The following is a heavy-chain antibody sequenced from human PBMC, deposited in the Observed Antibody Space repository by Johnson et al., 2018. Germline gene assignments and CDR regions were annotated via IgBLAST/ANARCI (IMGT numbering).Heavy chain of an antibody. V-gene: IGHV3-21*05. CDR2: ISSSSSYI. CDR3: ATTVVTGTFDI. Sequence: EVQLVESGGGLVKPGGSLRLSCAASGFTFSSYSMNWVRQAPGKGLEWVSYISSSSSYIYYADSVKGRFTISRDSSKNTLYLQMNSLRAEDTAGYYCATTVVTGTFDIWGQGTMVTVSS. D-gene: IGHD4-23*01. CDR1: GFTFSSYS. J-gene: IGHJ3*02.